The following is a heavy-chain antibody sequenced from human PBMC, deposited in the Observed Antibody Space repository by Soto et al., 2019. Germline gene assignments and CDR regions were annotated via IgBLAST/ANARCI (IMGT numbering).Heavy chain of an antibody. CDR2: ISAYNGNT. J-gene: IGHJ4*02. Sequence: ASVKVSCKASGYTFTSYGISWVRQAPGQGLEWMGWISAYNGNTNYAQKLQGRVTMTTDTSTSTAYMELRSLRSDDTAVYYCARAPGIAVAGTAAGFDYWGQGTLVTVSS. CDR1: GYTFTSYG. V-gene: IGHV1-18*01. CDR3: ARAPGIAVAGTAAGFDY. D-gene: IGHD6-19*01.